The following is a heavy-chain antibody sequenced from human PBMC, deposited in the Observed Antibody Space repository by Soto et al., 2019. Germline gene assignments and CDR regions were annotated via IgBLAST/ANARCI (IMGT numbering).Heavy chain of an antibody. J-gene: IGHJ5*01. Sequence: EVPLLESGGGLVQPGGSLRLSCATSGFMFGSYAMNWVRQAPGKGLERVSVISGGGSTTNYADSVRGRFTTSRDSSTDTVYLQMYSLRVEDTAVYYCAKARKYSSPYDSWGQGTLVTVSS. CDR2: ISGGGSTT. CDR3: AKARKYSSPYDS. CDR1: GFMFGSYA. V-gene: IGHV3-23*01. D-gene: IGHD6-19*01.